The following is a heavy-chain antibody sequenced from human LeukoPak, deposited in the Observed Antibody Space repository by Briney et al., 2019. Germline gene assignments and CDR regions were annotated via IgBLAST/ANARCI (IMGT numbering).Heavy chain of an antibody. CDR2: IKQDGTEK. CDR1: GFTIRSYW. Sequence: GGSLRLSCAASGFTIRSYWMSWVRQAPGKGLEWVANIKQDGTEKYYVDPVKGRFTISRDNAENSLHLQMNSLGTEDTAVYYCAREPISGWSFDYWSQGALVTVSS. J-gene: IGHJ4*02. V-gene: IGHV3-7*01. D-gene: IGHD6-19*01. CDR3: AREPISGWSFDY.